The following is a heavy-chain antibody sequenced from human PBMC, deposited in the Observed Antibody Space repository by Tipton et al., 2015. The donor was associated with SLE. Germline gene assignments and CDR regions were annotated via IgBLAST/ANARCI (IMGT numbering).Heavy chain of an antibody. CDR1: GITFSSYG. CDR3: ARADQQWLVHY. D-gene: IGHD6-19*01. V-gene: IGHV3-30*03. CDR2: ISYDGSNK. J-gene: IGHJ4*02. Sequence: SLRLSCAASGITFSSYGMHWVRQAPGKGLEWVAVISYDGSNKYYADSVKGRFTISRDNSKNTLYLQMNSLRAEDTAVYYCARADQQWLVHYWGQGTLVTVSS.